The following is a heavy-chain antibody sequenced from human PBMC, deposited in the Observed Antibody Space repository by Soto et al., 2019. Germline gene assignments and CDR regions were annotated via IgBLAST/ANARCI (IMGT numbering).Heavy chain of an antibody. J-gene: IGHJ4*02. V-gene: IGHV4-30-4*01. D-gene: IGHD3-16*02. CDR1: GGSISSGDYY. Sequence: TLSLTCTVSGGSISSGDYYWSWIRQPPGKGLEWIGYIYYSGSTYYNPSLKSRVTISVDTSKNQFSLKLSSVAAADTAVYYCARERIMITFGGVIVARYFDYWGQGTLVTVSS. CDR3: ARERIMITFGGVIVARYFDY. CDR2: IYYSGST.